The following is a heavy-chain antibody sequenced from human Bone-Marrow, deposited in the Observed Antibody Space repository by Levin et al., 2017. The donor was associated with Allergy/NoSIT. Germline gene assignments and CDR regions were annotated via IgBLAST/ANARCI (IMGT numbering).Heavy chain of an antibody. V-gene: IGHV5-51*01. CDR3: ARSEALYCGGDCYLPYGMDV. Sequence: ASVKVSCKGSEYSFTSYWIGWVRQMPGKGLEWMGIIYPEDSDTRYSPSFQGQVTISADKSISTAYLQWSSLKASDTAMYYCARSEALYCGGDCYLPYGMDVWGQGTTVTVSS. CDR2: IYPEDSDT. J-gene: IGHJ6*02. CDR1: EYSFTSYW. D-gene: IGHD2-21*02.